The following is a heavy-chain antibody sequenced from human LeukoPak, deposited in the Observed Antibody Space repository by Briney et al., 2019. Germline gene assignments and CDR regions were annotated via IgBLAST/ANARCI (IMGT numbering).Heavy chain of an antibody. CDR3: ARDPMEGDFDF. D-gene: IGHD3-10*01. Sequence: GGFLRLSCAASGFTFSSYAMSWVRQAPGKGLEWVSAISGSGGSTYYADSVKGRFTISRDNAKNSLYLQMNSLRAEDTAVYYCARDPMEGDFDFWGQGTLVTVSS. V-gene: IGHV3-23*01. CDR2: ISGSGGST. J-gene: IGHJ4*02. CDR1: GFTFSSYA.